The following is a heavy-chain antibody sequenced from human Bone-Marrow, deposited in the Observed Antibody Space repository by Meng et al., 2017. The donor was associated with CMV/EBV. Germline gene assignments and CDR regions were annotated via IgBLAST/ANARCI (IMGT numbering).Heavy chain of an antibody. J-gene: IGHJ4*02. CDR1: GCSVSSGSYY. V-gene: IGHV4-61*01. CDR3: AKETHNQDSIGYYPFDY. Sequence: SDTLSLTFTVSGCSVSSGSYYWSWIPQPPGKGLEWIGYIYYSGNTNYNPSLKSRVTISADTSKDQFSLTLSSVTAADTAVYYRAKETHNQDSIGYYPFDYWGQGTLVTVSS. CDR2: IYYSGNT. D-gene: IGHD3-22*01.